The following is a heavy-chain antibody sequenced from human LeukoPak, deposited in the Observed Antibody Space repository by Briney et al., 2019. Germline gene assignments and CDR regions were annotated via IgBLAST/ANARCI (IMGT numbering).Heavy chain of an antibody. CDR1: GFTFSSYG. CDR3: ARALGAAGTNYYYYGIDV. CDR2: IWYDGSNK. J-gene: IGHJ6*02. D-gene: IGHD6-13*01. V-gene: IGHV3-33*01. Sequence: GGSLRLSCAASGFTFSSYGMHWVRQAPGKGLEWVAVIWYDGSNKYYADSVKGRFTISRDNSKNTLYLQMNSLRAEDTAVYYCARALGAAGTNYYYYGIDVWGQGTTVTVSS.